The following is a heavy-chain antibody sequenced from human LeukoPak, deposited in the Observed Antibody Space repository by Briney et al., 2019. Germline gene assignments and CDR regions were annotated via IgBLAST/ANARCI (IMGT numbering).Heavy chain of an antibody. J-gene: IGHJ4*02. D-gene: IGHD2-21*02. CDR2: ISGSGDST. CDR1: GFTLRSYV. V-gene: IGHV3-23*01. CDR3: AKDRLLNCRGDCYIFDY. Sequence: GGSLRLSCVASGFTLRSYVMNWVRQTPGRGLEWVSSISGSGDSTFYADSVKGRFSISRDNSKNTLYLQVNGLRTEDTAVYYCAKDRLLNCRGDCYIFDYWGQGTVVTVSS.